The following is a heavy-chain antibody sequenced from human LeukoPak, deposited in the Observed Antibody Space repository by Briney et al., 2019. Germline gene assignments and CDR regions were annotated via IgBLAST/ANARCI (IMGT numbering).Heavy chain of an antibody. J-gene: IGHJ4*02. CDR1: GFTFSSYA. V-gene: IGHV3-23*01. CDR3: AKVESRLGTYQYIY. Sequence: GGSLRLSCAASGFTFSSYAMSWVRQAPGKGLEWVSAISGSGGSTYYADSVKGRFTISKDSSKNTLYLQMNSLRAEDTAVYYCAKVESRLGTYQYIYWGQGTLVTVSS. CDR2: ISGSGGST. D-gene: IGHD6-6*01.